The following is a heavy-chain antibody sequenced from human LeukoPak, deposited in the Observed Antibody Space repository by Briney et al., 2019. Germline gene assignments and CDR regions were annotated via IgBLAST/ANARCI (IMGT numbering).Heavy chain of an antibody. V-gene: IGHV5-51*01. D-gene: IGHD3-22*01. Sequence: GESLKISCKSSGYGLTSYWIAWVRQMPGKGLEWMGIIYLGDSDTRYSPSFQGQVTFSGDKSITTAYLHWSSLKASDTAMYYCTRVSYYDGSGYHLDYWGQGTLVTVPS. CDR1: GYGLTSYW. CDR3: TRVSYYDGSGYHLDY. CDR2: IYLGDSDT. J-gene: IGHJ4*02.